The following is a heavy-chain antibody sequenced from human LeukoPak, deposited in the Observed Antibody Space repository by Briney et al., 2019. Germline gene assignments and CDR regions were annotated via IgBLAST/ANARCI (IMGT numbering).Heavy chain of an antibody. CDR1: GFPFSSYA. V-gene: IGHV3-64*04. Sequence: GGSLRLSCSASGFPFSSYAMHWVRQAPGKGLEYVSAISDSGGSTYYADSVKGRFTISRDNSKNTLYLQMNSLRAEDTAVYYCAKGGSYYTSSWFDPWGRGTLVTVSS. D-gene: IGHD3-10*01. CDR3: AKGGSYYTSSWFDP. CDR2: ISDSGGST. J-gene: IGHJ5*02.